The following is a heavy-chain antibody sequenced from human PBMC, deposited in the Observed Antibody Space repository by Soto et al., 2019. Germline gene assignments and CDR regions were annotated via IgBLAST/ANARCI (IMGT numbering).Heavy chain of an antibody. D-gene: IGHD2-8*01. CDR1: GYTFTRYG. Sequence: ASVKVSCKASGYTFTRYGISWVRQAPGQGFEWMGWISGYNGDTNYAQKFQDRVSMTIDTSTGTAYMELRSLTSDDTAIYYCAKNGQPPYYYYGLDVWGQGTKVTVS. CDR3: AKNGQPPYYYYGLDV. V-gene: IGHV1-18*01. J-gene: IGHJ6*02. CDR2: ISGYNGDT.